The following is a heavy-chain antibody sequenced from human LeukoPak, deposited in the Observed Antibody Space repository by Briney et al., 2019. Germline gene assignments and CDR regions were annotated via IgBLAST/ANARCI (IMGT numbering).Heavy chain of an antibody. D-gene: IGHD3-10*01. Sequence: SETLSLTCTVSGGSVSSGSYYWSWIRKPPGKGGEWIGFIFHDGSAYYNPSFRSRAIISVDTSRNQFSLRLTSVTTADTAVYYCAREVRGPSVDFDFWGQGTLVTVSS. CDR1: GGSVSSGSYY. V-gene: IGHV4-61*01. J-gene: IGHJ4*02. CDR3: AREVRGPSVDFDF. CDR2: IFHDGSA.